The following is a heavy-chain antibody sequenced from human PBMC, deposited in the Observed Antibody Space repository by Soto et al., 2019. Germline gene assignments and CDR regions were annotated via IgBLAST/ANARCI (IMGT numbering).Heavy chain of an antibody. CDR3: ARASTVTTRGSRNNWFDP. Sequence: QVQLQESGPGLVKPSETLSLTCTVSGGSISSYYWSWIRQPPGKGLEWIGYIYYSGSTNYNPSLKPRVTISVDTSKTHFSLKLSSVTAADTAVYYCARASTVTTRGSRNNWFDPWGQGTLVTVSS. J-gene: IGHJ5*02. V-gene: IGHV4-59*08. CDR1: GGSISSYY. CDR2: IYYSGST. D-gene: IGHD4-17*01.